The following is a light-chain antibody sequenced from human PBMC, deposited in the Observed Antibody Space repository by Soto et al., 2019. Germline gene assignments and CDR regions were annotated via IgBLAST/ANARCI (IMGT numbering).Light chain of an antibody. CDR2: DAS. Sequence: EIDMTQSPVTLSVSPGEGATLTCRASQSVSNFLAWYQHKPGQAPRLLIYDASIRATGVPARFSGSGSGTDFSLTISSLEPEDFAIYYCQQRSIWPPWTFGQGTKVDIK. CDR3: QQRSIWPPWT. J-gene: IGKJ1*01. V-gene: IGKV3-11*01. CDR1: QSVSNF.